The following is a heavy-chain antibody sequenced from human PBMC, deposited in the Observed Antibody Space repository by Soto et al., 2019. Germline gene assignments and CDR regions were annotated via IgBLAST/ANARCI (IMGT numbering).Heavy chain of an antibody. CDR2: ISYDERNT. Sequence: GGSLRLSCIASGFTFSSYGMHWVRQAPGKGLEWVAVISYDERNTYYADSVKGRFTISRDKSQNTLYLQMNSLRVEDTAVYYCAKDRIAVALPSRFSAEPWGQATLVTVS. J-gene: IGHJ5*02. CDR1: GFTFSSYG. CDR3: AKDRIAVALPSRFSAEP. V-gene: IGHV3-30*18. D-gene: IGHD6-19*01.